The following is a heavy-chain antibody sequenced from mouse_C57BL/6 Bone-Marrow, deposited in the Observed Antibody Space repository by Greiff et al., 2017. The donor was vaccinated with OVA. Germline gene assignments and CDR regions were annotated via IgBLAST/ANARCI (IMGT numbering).Heavy chain of an antibody. CDR3: VSSPDWYFDV. CDR1: GYTFTSYW. CDR2: IDPSDSYT. Sequence: VQLQQPGAELVMPGASVKLSCKASGYTFTSYWMHWVKQRPGQGLEWIGEIDPSDSYTTYNQKFTGKSTLTVDTSSSTAYMQLSSLTSEDAAVYYCVSSPDWYFDVWGTGTTVTVSS. V-gene: IGHV1-69*01. D-gene: IGHD1-1*01. J-gene: IGHJ1*03.